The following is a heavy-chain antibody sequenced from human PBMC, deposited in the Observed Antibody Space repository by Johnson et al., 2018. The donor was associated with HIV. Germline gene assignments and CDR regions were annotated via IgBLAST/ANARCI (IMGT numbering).Heavy chain of an antibody. D-gene: IGHD5-18*01. J-gene: IGHJ3*02. CDR1: GFTVSSNY. CDR2: IYSGDTT. V-gene: IGHV3-53*01. Sequence: EVQLMESGGRLIQPGGSLRLSCAASGFTVSSNYMSWVRQAPGKGLEWVSVIYSGDTTYYADSVKGRLTISRDNSKNTLYLQMSSLRVEDTALYYCAKAYSYGAFDIWGQGTMVTVSS. CDR3: AKAYSYGAFDI.